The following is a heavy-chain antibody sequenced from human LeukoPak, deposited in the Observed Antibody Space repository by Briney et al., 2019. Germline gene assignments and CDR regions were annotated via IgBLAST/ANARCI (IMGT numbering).Heavy chain of an antibody. J-gene: IGHJ4*02. V-gene: IGHV3-9*01. D-gene: IGHD6-19*01. CDR1: GFTFDDYA. Sequence: GRSLRLSCAASGFTFDDYAMHWVRQAPGKGLEWVSGISWNSGSIGYADSVKGRFTISRDNAKNSLYLQMNSLRAEDTAVYYCAKDRGGSSGWYVKFDYWGQGTLVTVSS. CDR2: ISWNSGSI. CDR3: AKDRGGSSGWYVKFDY.